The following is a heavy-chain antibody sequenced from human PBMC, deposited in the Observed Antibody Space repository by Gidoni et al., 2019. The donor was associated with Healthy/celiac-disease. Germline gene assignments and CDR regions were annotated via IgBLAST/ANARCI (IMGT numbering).Heavy chain of an antibody. V-gene: IGHV3-23*01. J-gene: IGHJ4*02. CDR2: ISGSGGST. D-gene: IGHD4-4*01. CDR3: AKDDYSNYGEGY. CDR1: GFTFSSYA. Sequence: EVQQLESGGGLVQPGGSLRLSCAAYGFTFSSYAMSLVRQAPGKGLEWVSVISGSGGSTYYADSVKCRFTISRDNSKNTLYLQMNSLRAEDTAVYYCAKDDYSNYGEGYWGQGTLVTVSS.